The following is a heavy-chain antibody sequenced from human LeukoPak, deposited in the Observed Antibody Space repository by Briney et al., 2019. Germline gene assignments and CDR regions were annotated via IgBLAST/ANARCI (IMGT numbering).Heavy chain of an antibody. J-gene: IGHJ5*02. D-gene: IGHD2/OR15-2a*01. CDR1: GGPFSGYY. Sequence: KSSETLSLTCAVYGGPFSGYYWSRIRQPPGKGLEWIGEINHSGSANYNPSLKSRVTISVDTSKNQFSLKLSSVTAADTAVYYCARGGFYRRLNWFDPWGQGTLVTVSS. CDR2: INHSGSA. CDR3: ARGGFYRRLNWFDP. V-gene: IGHV4-34*01.